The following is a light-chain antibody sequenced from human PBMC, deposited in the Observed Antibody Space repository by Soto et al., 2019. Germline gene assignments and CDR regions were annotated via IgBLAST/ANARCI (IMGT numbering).Light chain of an antibody. CDR3: QQADSFPLS. Sequence: DIQMTQSPSSVSASIGDRVTISCRASQSIYKWLVWYQQKPGKAPTLLIYAASSLQSGVPSRFIGSGYGTDFTLTISSLQPEDFATYYCQQADSFPLSFGGGTKVEI. V-gene: IGKV1-12*01. J-gene: IGKJ4*01. CDR2: AAS. CDR1: QSIYKW.